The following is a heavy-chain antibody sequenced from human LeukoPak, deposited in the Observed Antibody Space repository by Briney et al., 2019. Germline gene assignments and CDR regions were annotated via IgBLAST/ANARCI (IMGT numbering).Heavy chain of an antibody. J-gene: IGHJ3*02. V-gene: IGHV1-2*02. D-gene: IGHD3-16*01. CDR2: INPNSGDT. CDR3: ARASGGGQTSFDI. CDR1: GYRFTAYS. Sequence: ASVKVSCKASGYRFTAYSIHWVRQAPGLGLEWMGWINPNSGDTKTAQNFQGSITMTRDTSISTVYMQLSSLRSDDTAVLYCARASGGGQTSFDIWGQGTVVTVSS.